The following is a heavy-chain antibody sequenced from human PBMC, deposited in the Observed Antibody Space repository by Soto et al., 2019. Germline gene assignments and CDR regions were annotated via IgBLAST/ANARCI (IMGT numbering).Heavy chain of an antibody. V-gene: IGHV4-4*07. CDR2: IYSSGST. CDR3: ACLYNWNGWSDY. CDR1: GVSITSYY. Sequence: QVQLQESGPGLVKPSETLSLTCPVSGVSITSYYWGWIRQPAGRGLEWIGRIYSSGSTNYNPSLKSRVTMSIDTSKNQFSLKLSSVTAADTAVYYCACLYNWNGWSDYWGQGTLVTVSS. D-gene: IGHD1-20*01. J-gene: IGHJ4*02.